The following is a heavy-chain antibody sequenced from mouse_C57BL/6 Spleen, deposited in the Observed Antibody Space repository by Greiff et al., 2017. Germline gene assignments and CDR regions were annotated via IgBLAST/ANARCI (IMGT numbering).Heavy chain of an antibody. CDR1: GFTFRDYY. J-gene: IGHJ1*03. CDR2: ISNGGGST. V-gene: IGHV5-12*01. CDR3: ARITTVVAPGWYFDV. Sequence: EVKLMESGGCLVQPGGSLKRSCAASGFTFRDYYMYWVRQTPEKRLEWVAYISNGGGSTYYPDTVKGRVTLSRDNAKNTLYLQMRLLKSEDTAMYYCARITTVVAPGWYFDVWGTGTTVTVAS. D-gene: IGHD1-1*01.